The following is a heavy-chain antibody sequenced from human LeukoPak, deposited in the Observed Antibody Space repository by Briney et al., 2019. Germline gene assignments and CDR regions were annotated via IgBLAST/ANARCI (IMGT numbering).Heavy chain of an antibody. D-gene: IGHD6-13*01. J-gene: IGHJ4*02. V-gene: IGHV4-34*01. Sequence: PSETLSLTCAVYGGSFSGYYWSWIRQPPGKGLEWIGELNHSGSTNYNPSLKSRVTISVDTSKNQFSLKLSSVTAADTAVYYCARGWVAAAAPLDYWGQGTLVTVSS. CDR3: ARGWVAAAAPLDY. CDR2: LNHSGST. CDR1: GGSFSGYY.